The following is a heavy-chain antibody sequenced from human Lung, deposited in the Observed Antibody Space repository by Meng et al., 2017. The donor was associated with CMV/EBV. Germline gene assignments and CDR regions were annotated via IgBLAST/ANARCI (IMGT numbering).Heavy chain of an antibody. CDR1: GGSISSSSYY. J-gene: IGHJ4*02. CDR2: IYSSGTT. CDR3: SRLWGSSRSPLSDY. V-gene: IGHV4-39*01. Sequence: GPLRLSCTVSGGSISSSSYYWGWIRQPPGKGLEWIGNIYSSGTTYYNPSLKSRVTISVDTSKNQISLRLTSVTAADTAVYYCSRLWGSSRSPLSDYWGQGXLVTVSS. D-gene: IGHD6-13*01.